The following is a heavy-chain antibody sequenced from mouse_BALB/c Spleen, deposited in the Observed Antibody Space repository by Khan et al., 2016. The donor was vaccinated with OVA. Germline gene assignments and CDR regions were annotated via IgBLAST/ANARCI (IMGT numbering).Heavy chain of an antibody. D-gene: IGHD1-1*01. CDR3: ARSVTSTTVVATDFDY. CDR1: GYSITSDYA. V-gene: IGHV3-2*02. Sequence: EVQLQESGPGLVKPSQSLSLTCTVTGYSITSDYAWNWIRQFPGNKLEWMGYISYSGRTSYNPSLQSRTSITRDTSQNQFFLQFKTVTTEDTATYYGARSVTSTTVVATDFDYWGQGTTLTVSS. J-gene: IGHJ2*01. CDR2: ISYSGRT.